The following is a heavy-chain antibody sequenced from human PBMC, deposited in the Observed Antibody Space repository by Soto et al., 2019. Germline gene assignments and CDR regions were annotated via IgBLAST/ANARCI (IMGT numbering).Heavy chain of an antibody. J-gene: IGHJ4*02. CDR3: ARDRAPFYSDSNGNYYVPSFDS. D-gene: IGHD3-22*01. CDR2: IVPEDGET. Sequence: ASVKVSCKVSGYTLTELSMHWVRQAPGKGLEWMGGIVPEDGETIYAQKFQGRVTMTADESTSTAYMELSSLRSDDTAIYYCARDRAPFYSDSNGNYYVPSFDSWGQGTLVTVSS. CDR1: GYTLTELS. V-gene: IGHV1-24*01.